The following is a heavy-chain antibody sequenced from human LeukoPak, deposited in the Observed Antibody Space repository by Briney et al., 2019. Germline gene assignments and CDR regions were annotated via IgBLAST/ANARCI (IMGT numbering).Heavy chain of an antibody. D-gene: IGHD2-15*01. V-gene: IGHV4-59*01. CDR3: ARDRYCSGGSCHSTADYYGMDV. Sequence: SETLSLTCTVAGGSISSYYWSWIRQPPGKGLEWIGYIYYSGSTNYNPSLKSRVTISVDTSKNQFSLKLSSVTAADTAVYYCARDRYCSGGSCHSTADYYGMDVWRQGTTVTVSS. CDR1: GGSISSYY. J-gene: IGHJ6*02. CDR2: IYYSGST.